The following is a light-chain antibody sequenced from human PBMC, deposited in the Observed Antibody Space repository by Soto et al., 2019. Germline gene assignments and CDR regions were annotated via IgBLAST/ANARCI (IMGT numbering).Light chain of an antibody. CDR3: SSYAGSNV. CDR1: SSDVGGYNY. V-gene: IGLV2-8*01. J-gene: IGLJ1*01. Sequence: QSALTQPPSASGSPGQSVTISCTGTSSDVGGYNYVSGYQQHPGKAPKLMIYEVSKRPSGVPDRFSGSKSGNTASLTVSGLQAEDEADYYCSSYAGSNVFGTGTKVTVL. CDR2: EVS.